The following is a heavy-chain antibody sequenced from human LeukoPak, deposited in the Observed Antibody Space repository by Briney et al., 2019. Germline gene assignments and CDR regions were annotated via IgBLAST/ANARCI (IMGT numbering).Heavy chain of an antibody. Sequence: SVKVSCKASGGTFSSYAISWVRQAPGQGLEWMGGIIPIFGTANHAQKFQGRVTITADEPTSTACMELSSLRSEDTAVYYCARHSGYSSSRVLYWGQGTLVTVSS. J-gene: IGHJ4*02. CDR2: IIPIFGTA. CDR3: ARHSGYSSSRVLY. V-gene: IGHV1-69*13. CDR1: GGTFSSYA. D-gene: IGHD6-13*01.